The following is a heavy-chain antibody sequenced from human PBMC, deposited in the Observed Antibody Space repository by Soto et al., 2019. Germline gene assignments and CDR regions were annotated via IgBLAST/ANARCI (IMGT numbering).Heavy chain of an antibody. V-gene: IGHV3-21*01. CDR1: GFTLSSHS. CDR3: VRTSLVVAAATREDY. Sequence: GSLRLSCEASGFTLSSHSMNWVRQAPGKGLEWVSSITSSSTYIYYRDSVKGRFTISRDNAKNTLYLQMNSLRAEDTAVYYCVRTSLVVAAATREDYWGQGTLVTVSS. J-gene: IGHJ4*02. D-gene: IGHD2-15*01. CDR2: ITSSSTYI.